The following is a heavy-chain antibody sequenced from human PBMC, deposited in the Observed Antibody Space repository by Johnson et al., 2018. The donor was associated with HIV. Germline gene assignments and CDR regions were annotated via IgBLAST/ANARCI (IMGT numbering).Heavy chain of an antibody. J-gene: IGHJ3*02. D-gene: IGHD3/OR15-3a*01. CDR3: AKGVFGLCDAFDI. Sequence: VQLVESGGGLVQPGGSLRLSCAAPGFTFSSYWMSWVRQAPGKGLEWVANIKQDGSEKYYADSVKGRFTISRDNSKNTLYLQMNSLRAEDTAVYYCAKGVFGLCDAFDIWGQGTMVTVSS. CDR1: GFTFSSYW. CDR2: IKQDGSEK. V-gene: IGHV3-7*02.